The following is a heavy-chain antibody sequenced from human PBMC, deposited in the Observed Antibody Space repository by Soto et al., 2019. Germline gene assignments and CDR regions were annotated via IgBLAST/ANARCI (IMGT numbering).Heavy chain of an antibody. Sequence: PGGSLRLSCAASGFTFSSYAMSWVRQAPGKGLEWVSGISGSSGSTGYADSVKGRFTISRDNAKNSLYLQMNSLRAEDTALYYCAKDISPTSSGPPDIWGQGTMVTVSS. CDR1: GFTFSSYA. J-gene: IGHJ3*02. V-gene: IGHV3-9*01. D-gene: IGHD6-25*01. CDR3: AKDISPTSSGPPDI. CDR2: ISGSSGST.